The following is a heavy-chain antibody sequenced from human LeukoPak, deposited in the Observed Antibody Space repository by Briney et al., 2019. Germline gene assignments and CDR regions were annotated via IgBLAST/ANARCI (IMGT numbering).Heavy chain of an antibody. D-gene: IGHD6-6*01. Sequence: PGESLRLSCAASGFTFSSFAMSWVRQAPGRGLEWVSSISGSGASTYYADSVKGRFTISRDNSKNTLYLQMNSLRAEDTAVYYCAKFGQLVPSFDYWGQGTLVTVSS. CDR1: GFTFSSFA. V-gene: IGHV3-23*01. CDR2: ISGSGAST. J-gene: IGHJ4*02. CDR3: AKFGQLVPSFDY.